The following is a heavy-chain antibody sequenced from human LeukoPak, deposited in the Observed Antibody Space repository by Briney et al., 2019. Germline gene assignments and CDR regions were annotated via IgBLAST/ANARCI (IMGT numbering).Heavy chain of an antibody. CDR2: SYTSGST. J-gene: IGHJ5*02. CDR1: GGSISSGRYD. V-gene: IGHV4-61*02. CDR3: ARLGSGT. D-gene: IGHD3-3*01. Sequence: MASQTLSLPCTVSGGSISSGRYDWSWIRQPAGQGLEWIGRSYTSGSTNYNPSLQSRVTISVDPSTNQCSLKLSSVTAADTAVYYCARLGSGTWGQGTLVTVSS.